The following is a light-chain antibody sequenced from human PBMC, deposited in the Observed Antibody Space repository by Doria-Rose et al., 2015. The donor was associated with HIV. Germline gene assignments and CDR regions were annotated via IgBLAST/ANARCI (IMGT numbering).Light chain of an antibody. Sequence: LTQPPSVSESPGKTVTISCTRSSGSIASTYVQWYQQRPGSAPTTVIYEENQRPSGVPDRFSGSIDRSSNSASLTISGLKTEDEADYYCQSYDSNNHVVFGGGTKLTVV. CDR2: EEN. CDR3: QSYDSNNHVV. J-gene: IGLJ2*01. CDR1: SGSIASTY. V-gene: IGLV6-57*03.